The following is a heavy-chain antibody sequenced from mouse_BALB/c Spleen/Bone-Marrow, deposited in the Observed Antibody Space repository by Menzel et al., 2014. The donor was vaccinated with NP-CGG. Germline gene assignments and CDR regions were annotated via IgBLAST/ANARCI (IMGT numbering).Heavy chain of an antibody. J-gene: IGHJ2*01. V-gene: IGHV1-9*01. D-gene: IGHD2-14*01. CDR1: GYTFSSYW. CDR2: ILPGSATT. Sequence: QVQLMESGAELVKPGASVKISCKATGYTFSSYWIAWVQQRPGHGLEWIGEILPGSATTNNTEKFKGKATFTADTSSNTAYKQHSSLTSEDAAVYYCARMRYDSDYLDDWGQGTTLTVSS. CDR3: ARMRYDSDYLDD.